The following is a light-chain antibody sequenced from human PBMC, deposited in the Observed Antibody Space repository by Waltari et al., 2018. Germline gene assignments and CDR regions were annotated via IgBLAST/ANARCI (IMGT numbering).Light chain of an antibody. CDR2: AAS. Sequence: DIQMTQSPSSLSASVGDRVIITCRASQSSSRYLNWYQQKPGEAPKLLIYAASSLQSGVPSTFSGAGSGTDFTLTISSLQPEDFATYFCQQSYIPPITFGQGTRLDIK. CDR3: QQSYIPPIT. J-gene: IGKJ5*01. V-gene: IGKV1-39*01. CDR1: QSSSRY.